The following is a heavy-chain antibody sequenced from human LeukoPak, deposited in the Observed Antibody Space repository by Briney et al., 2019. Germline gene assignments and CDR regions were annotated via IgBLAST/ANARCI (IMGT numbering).Heavy chain of an antibody. CDR1: GFRFSDFT. CDR3: GKEGGA. D-gene: IGHD3-16*01. V-gene: IGHV3-23*01. CDR2: IGGRGGST. Sequence: GGSLRLSCAASGFRFSDFTMTWVRQAPGKGPEWVSAIGGRGGSTYYADSLGGRFTISRDNSKDKVYLQMNSLKVEDTATYYCGKEGGAWGQGTKVTVSS. J-gene: IGHJ5*02.